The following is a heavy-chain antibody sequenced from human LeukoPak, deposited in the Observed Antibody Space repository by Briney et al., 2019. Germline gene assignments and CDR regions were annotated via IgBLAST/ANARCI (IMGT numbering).Heavy chain of an antibody. V-gene: IGHV4-59*01. D-gene: IGHD5-18*01. CDR3: ARPGIAGYSYGYYRFDP. Sequence: SETLSLTCTVSAGSISSYYWSWIRQPPGKGLAWIGYIYYRGSTNYNPSLNSRVTISVDTSKNQFSLKVSSVTAADTAVYYCARPGIAGYSYGYYRFDPWGQGTLVTVSS. CDR2: IYYRGST. CDR1: AGSISSYY. J-gene: IGHJ5*02.